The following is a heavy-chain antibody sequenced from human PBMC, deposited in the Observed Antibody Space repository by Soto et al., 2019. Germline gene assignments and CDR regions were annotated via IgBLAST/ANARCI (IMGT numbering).Heavy chain of an antibody. J-gene: IGHJ5*02. V-gene: IGHV1-69*13. D-gene: IGHD3-22*01. Sequence: GASVKVSCKASGGTFSSYAISWVRQAPGQGLEWMGGIIPIFGTANYAQKFQGRVTITADESTSTAYMELSSLRSEDTAVYYCARDGAVVVITRSWYNWFDPWGQGTLVTVSS. CDR2: IIPIFGTA. CDR1: GGTFSSYA. CDR3: ARDGAVVVITRSWYNWFDP.